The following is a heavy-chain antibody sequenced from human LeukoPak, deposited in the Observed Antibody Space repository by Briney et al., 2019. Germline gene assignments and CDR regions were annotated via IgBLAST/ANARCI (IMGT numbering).Heavy chain of an antibody. Sequence: SQTLSLTCTVSGGSLSSGDYYWRWLRQPPGTGLEWIGYIYYSGSTYYNPSLKSRVTISVDTSKNQFSLELSSVTAADTAVYYCARGLMYYDILTGYYSGYWFDPWGQGTLVTVSS. CDR2: IYYSGST. D-gene: IGHD3-9*01. V-gene: IGHV4-30-4*01. CDR3: ARGLMYYDILTGYYSGYWFDP. J-gene: IGHJ5*02. CDR1: GGSLSSGDYY.